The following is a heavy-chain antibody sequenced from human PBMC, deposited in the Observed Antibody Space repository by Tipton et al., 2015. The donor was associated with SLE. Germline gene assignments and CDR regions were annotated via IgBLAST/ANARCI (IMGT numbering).Heavy chain of an antibody. CDR1: GGSISTDYFY. J-gene: IGHJ3*02. Sequence: TLSLTCTVSGGSISTDYFYWGWIGPNPERGLEGIGEINHRRSTNYNPSLKSRVTISVDTSKNQFPLKVNSVTAADTAVYYCARGESGDYHDAFDTWGQGTMVTVSS. CDR2: INHRRST. V-gene: IGHV4-39*06. D-gene: IGHD3-3*01. CDR3: ARGESGDYHDAFDT.